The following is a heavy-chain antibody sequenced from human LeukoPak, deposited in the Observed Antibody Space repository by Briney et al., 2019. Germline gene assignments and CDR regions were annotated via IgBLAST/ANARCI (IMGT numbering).Heavy chain of an antibody. CDR3: ARDLGIAARPDY. J-gene: IGHJ4*02. CDR1: GGSFSGYY. D-gene: IGHD6-6*01. V-gene: IGHV4-34*01. Sequence: SATLSLTCAVYGGSFSGYYWSWIRQPPGKGLEWIGEINHSGSTYYNPSLKRRVTISVDTSKNQFSLKLSSVTAADTAVYYCARDLGIAARPDYWGQGTLVTVSS. CDR2: INHSGST.